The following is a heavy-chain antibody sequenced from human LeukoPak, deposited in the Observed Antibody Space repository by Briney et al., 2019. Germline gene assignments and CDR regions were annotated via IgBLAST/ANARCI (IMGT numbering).Heavy chain of an antibody. CDR3: ARGVVAAAGRTFDF. V-gene: IGHV4-59*01. CDR1: GDSFSYFY. Sequence: SETLSLTCTVSGDSFSYFYWSWIRQPPGKGLVWIGYIYNSGSTSYNPSLKSRVTISLDTSQNQLSLKLSSLTAADTAVYYCARGVVAAAGRTFDFWGQGTLVTVSS. CDR2: IYNSGST. D-gene: IGHD6-13*01. J-gene: IGHJ4*02.